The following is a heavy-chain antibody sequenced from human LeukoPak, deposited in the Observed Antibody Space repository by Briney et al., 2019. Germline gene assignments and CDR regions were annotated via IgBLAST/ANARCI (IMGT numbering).Heavy chain of an antibody. CDR3: AKGSSPLDY. J-gene: IGHJ4*02. V-gene: IGHV3-23*01. CDR1: GFTFSNFA. D-gene: IGHD6-13*01. CDR2: ISGSGSTT. Sequence: GGSLRLSCAASGFTFSNFAMSWVRQAPGKGLEWISVISGSGSTTNYAGSVKGRFTTSRDNSKNTLYLQMNSLRAEDTAVYYCAKGSSPLDYWGQGTLVTVSS.